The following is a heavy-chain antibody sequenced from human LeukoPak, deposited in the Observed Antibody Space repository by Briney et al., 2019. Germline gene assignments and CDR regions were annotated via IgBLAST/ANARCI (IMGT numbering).Heavy chain of an antibody. J-gene: IGHJ4*02. Sequence: ETLSLTCTVSGGSISSYYWSWIRQPPGKGLEWIGYIYYSGSTNYNPSLKSRVTISVDTSKNQFSLKLSSVTAADAAVYYCAREGTTAPGEDYFDYWGQGTLVTVSS. CDR2: IYYSGST. CDR1: GGSISSYY. D-gene: IGHD1-1*01. CDR3: AREGTTAPGEDYFDY. V-gene: IGHV4-59*01.